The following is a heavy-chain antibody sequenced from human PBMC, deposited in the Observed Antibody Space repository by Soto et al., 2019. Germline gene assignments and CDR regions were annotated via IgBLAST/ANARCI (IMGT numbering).Heavy chain of an antibody. CDR2: LSNSGSNK. Sequence: QVQLVESGGGVVQPGMSLSLSRAASGFTFSNYGMHWVRQAPGKGLEWVTHLSNSGSNKFYADSVKGRFIISRDNSKNTLYLQMTSLIPEDTAVYYCAKDGAYTGTYHLDYWGQGTLVTVSS. CDR1: GFTFSNYG. V-gene: IGHV3-30*18. CDR3: AKDGAYTGTYHLDY. D-gene: IGHD1-26*01. J-gene: IGHJ4*02.